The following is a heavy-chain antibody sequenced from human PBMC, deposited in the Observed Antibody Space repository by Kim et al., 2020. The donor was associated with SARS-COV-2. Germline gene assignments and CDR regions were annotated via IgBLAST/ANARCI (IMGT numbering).Heavy chain of an antibody. CDR1: GGSISSGSYY. CDR3: ARLIGRDGPQGGDY. D-gene: IGHD3-16*01. V-gene: IGHV4-61*02. J-gene: IGHJ4*02. Sequence: SETLSLTCTVSGGSISSGSYYWSWIRQPAGKGLEWIGRIYTSGSTNYNPSLKSRVTISVDTSKNQFSLKLSSVTAADTAVYYCARLIGRDGPQGGDYWGQGTLVTVSS. CDR2: IYTSGST.